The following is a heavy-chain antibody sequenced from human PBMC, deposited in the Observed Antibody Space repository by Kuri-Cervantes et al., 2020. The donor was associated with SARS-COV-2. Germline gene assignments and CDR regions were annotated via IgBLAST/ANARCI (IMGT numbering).Heavy chain of an antibody. V-gene: IGHV3-30-3*01. CDR2: ISYDGSNK. Sequence: GGSLRLSCAASGFTFSSYAMHWVSQAPGKGLEWVAVISYDGSNKYYADSVKGRFTISRDNSKNTLYLQMNSLRAEDTAVYYCARDPEYCSSTSCYIAHGDYWGQGTLVTVSS. CDR3: ARDPEYCSSTSCYIAHGDY. J-gene: IGHJ4*02. CDR1: GFTFSSYA. D-gene: IGHD2-2*02.